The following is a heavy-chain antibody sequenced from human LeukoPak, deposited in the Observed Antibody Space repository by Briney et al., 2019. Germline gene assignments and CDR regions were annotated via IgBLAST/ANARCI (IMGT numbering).Heavy chain of an antibody. Sequence: ASVKVSCKASGGTFSSYAISWVRQAPGQGLEWMGGIIPIFGTANYAQKFQGRVTITTDESTSTAYMELRSLRSEDMALYYRARTTVVVPAARRVNWFDPWGQRTLVTASS. CDR2: IIPIFGTA. V-gene: IGHV1-69*05. CDR1: GGTFSSYA. CDR3: ARTTVVVPAARRVNWFDP. J-gene: IGHJ5*02. D-gene: IGHD2-2*01.